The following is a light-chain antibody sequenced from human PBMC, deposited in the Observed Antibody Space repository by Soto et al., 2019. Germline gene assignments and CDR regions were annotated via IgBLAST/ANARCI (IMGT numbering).Light chain of an antibody. CDR2: GTN. V-gene: IGLV1-40*01. Sequence: QSVLTQPPSVSGAPGQRVTISCTGSSANIGAAYNVDWYQQLPGTAPKLLIYGTNNRPSGVPARFSGSKSGTSASLAIAGLQAEDEGDYYCAAWHDSLNGYVFGTGTKVTVL. CDR1: SANIGAAYN. J-gene: IGLJ1*01. CDR3: AAWHDSLNGYV.